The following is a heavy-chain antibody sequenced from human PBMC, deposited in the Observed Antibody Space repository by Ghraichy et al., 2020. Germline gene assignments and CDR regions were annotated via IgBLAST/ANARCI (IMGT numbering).Heavy chain of an antibody. CDR2: IYTSGST. D-gene: IGHD5-12*01. CDR1: GGSISSYY. J-gene: IGHJ6*02. Sequence: SETLSLTCTVSGGSISSYYWSWIRQPPGKGLEWIGYIYTSGSTNYNPSLKSRVTISVDTSKNQFSLKLSSVTAADTAVYYCARHSATVNTWGYYYYYGMDVWGQGTTVTVSS. CDR3: ARHSATVNTWGYYYYYGMDV. V-gene: IGHV4-4*09.